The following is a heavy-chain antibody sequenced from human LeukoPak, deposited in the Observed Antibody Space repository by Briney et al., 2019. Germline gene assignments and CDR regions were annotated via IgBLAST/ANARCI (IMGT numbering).Heavy chain of an antibody. J-gene: IGHJ4*02. Sequence: QAGGSLRLSCAASGFTFSSYAMSWVRQAPGKGLEWVSAISGSGGSTYYAHSVKGRFTISRGNSKNTLYLQMNSLRAEDTAVYYCAKDRGIAVAGIGLDYWGQGTLVTVSS. D-gene: IGHD6-19*01. CDR1: GFTFSSYA. V-gene: IGHV3-23*01. CDR2: ISGSGGST. CDR3: AKDRGIAVAGIGLDY.